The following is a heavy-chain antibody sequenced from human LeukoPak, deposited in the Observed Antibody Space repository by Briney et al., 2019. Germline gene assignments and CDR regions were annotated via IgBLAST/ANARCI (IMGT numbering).Heavy chain of an antibody. V-gene: IGHV1-8*01. D-gene: IGHD3-3*01. J-gene: IGHJ5*02. Sequence: ASVEVSCKASGYTFTSYDINWVRQATGQGLEWMGWMNPNSGNTGYAQKFQGRVTMTRNTSISTAYMELSSLRSEDTAVYYCARGPNYDFWSGYPKFDPWGQGTLVTVSS. CDR3: ARGPNYDFWSGYPKFDP. CDR2: MNPNSGNT. CDR1: GYTFTSYD.